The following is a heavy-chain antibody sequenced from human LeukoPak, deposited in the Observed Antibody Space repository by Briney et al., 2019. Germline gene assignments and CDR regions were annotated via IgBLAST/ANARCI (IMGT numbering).Heavy chain of an antibody. CDR2: IKSKTGGGTT. V-gene: IGHV3-15*01. Sequence: GWSLILSCAASGFTFSNAWMSWVRQAPGKGLEWVGRIKSKTGGGTTDYAAPVKGRFTISRDDSKNTLYLQMNSLKTEDTAVYYCTTDYGSYWGQGTLVTVSS. CDR3: TTDYGSY. D-gene: IGHD4-17*01. CDR1: GFTFSNAW. J-gene: IGHJ4*02.